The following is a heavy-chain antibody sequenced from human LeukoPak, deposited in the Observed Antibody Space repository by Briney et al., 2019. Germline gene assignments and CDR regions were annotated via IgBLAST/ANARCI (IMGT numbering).Heavy chain of an antibody. D-gene: IGHD3-16*01. V-gene: IGHV3-48*03. CDR3: AKLRSEYYDYVWGSYDLDY. CDR2: ISSSGTTI. Sequence: PGGSLRLSCAASGFTFSSYEMNWVRQAPGKGLEWVSYISSSGTTIYYADSVRGRFTISRDNAKNTLYLQMNSLRAEDTAVYYCAKLRSEYYDYVWGSYDLDYWGQGTLVTVSS. J-gene: IGHJ4*02. CDR1: GFTFSSYE.